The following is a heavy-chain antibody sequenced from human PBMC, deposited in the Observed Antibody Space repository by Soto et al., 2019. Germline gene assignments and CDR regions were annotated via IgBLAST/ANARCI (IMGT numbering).Heavy chain of an antibody. CDR1: GYTFTSYA. J-gene: IGHJ6*02. CDR2: INAGNGNT. Sequence: VASVKVSGKASGYTFTSYAMHWVRQAPGQRLEWMGWINAGNGNTKYSQKFQGRVTITRDTSASTAYMELSSLRSEDTAVYYCAREGSGLPLYGMDVWGQGTTVTVSS. D-gene: IGHD3-3*01. V-gene: IGHV1-3*01. CDR3: AREGSGLPLYGMDV.